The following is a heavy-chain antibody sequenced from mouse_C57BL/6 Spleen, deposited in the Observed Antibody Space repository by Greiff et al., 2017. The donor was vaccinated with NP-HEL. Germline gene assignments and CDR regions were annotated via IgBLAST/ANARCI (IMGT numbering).Heavy chain of an antibody. J-gene: IGHJ1*03. V-gene: IGHV1-54*01. Sequence: QVQLQQSGAELVRPGTSVKVSCKASGYAFTNYLIEWVKQRPGQGLEWIGVINPGSGGNNYNEKFKGKATLTSDQSTSTASMQLSSLTSEDAAVYFCARSGDGYLWYFDVWGTGTTVTVSS. CDR2: INPGSGGN. CDR1: GYAFTNYL. D-gene: IGHD2-3*01. CDR3: ARSGDGYLWYFDV.